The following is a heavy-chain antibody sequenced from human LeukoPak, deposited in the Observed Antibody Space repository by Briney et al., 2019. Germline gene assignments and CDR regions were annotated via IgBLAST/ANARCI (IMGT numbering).Heavy chain of an antibody. CDR1: GFTLRSYW. CDR2: IKQDGSEI. CDR3: ARDHFNSGSYPEIDY. D-gene: IGHD1-26*01. Sequence: PGGSLRLSCAASGFTLRSYWMTWVRQAPGKGLEWVANIKQDGSEIHYVDSVKGRFTISRDNAKNSLYLQMNSLRAEDTAVYYCARDHFNSGSYPEIDYWGQGTLVTVSS. J-gene: IGHJ4*02. V-gene: IGHV3-7*01.